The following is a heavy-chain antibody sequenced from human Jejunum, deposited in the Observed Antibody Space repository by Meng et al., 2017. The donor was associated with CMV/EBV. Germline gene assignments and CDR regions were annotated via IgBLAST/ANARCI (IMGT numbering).Heavy chain of an antibody. CDR1: GASISSYY. Sequence: LYLHCTVSGASISSYYWSWIRQPPGKGLEWIGYIYYSGSTNYNPSLKSRDTISADMSKNQFSLKLRSVTAADTAVYYCAKVDGPWGQGTLVTVSS. CDR3: AKVDGP. J-gene: IGHJ5*02. D-gene: IGHD2-2*03. CDR2: IYYSGST. V-gene: IGHV4-59*01.